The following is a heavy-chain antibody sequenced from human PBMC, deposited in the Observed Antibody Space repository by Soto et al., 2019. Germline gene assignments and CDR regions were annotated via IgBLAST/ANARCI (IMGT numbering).Heavy chain of an antibody. CDR1: GGSMSTYY. V-gene: IGHV4-59*01. CDR2: VYSSGST. CDR3: ARRTDTPNWFDP. J-gene: IGHJ5*02. D-gene: IGHD1-1*01. Sequence: SETLSVTCPVSGGSMSTYYWTWIRQPPGKGLEWLGFVYSSGSTNYNPSLRGRVTISLDTSRNQFSLRLTSVTAADTAVYYCARRTDTPNWFDPWGQGTLVTVSS.